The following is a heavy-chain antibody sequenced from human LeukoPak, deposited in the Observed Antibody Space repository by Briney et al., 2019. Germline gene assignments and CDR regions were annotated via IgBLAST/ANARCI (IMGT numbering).Heavy chain of an antibody. D-gene: IGHD1-7*01. V-gene: IGHV1-46*01. CDR2: INPSGEFT. J-gene: IGHJ4*02. CDR1: GYTFTSYY. CDR3: ARDLGSGQIGTTPGGLDY. Sequence: ASVKVSCKASGYTFTSYYIHRVRQAPGQGLEWMGLINPSGEFTTYAQKFQGRVTMTRDMSTSTVYMELSSLRSEDTAVYYCARDLGSGQIGTTPGGLDYWGQGTLVTVSS.